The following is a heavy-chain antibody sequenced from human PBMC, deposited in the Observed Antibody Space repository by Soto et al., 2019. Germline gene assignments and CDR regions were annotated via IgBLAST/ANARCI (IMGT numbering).Heavy chain of an antibody. J-gene: IGHJ4*02. D-gene: IGHD2-2*01. CDR3: AREYAFSSDY. CDR2: VSNTATT. V-gene: IGHV4-59*01. CDR1: GASIINYY. Sequence: SETLSLTCTVSGASIINYYWAWIRQSPGGGLESIGYVSNTATTTYNPSLKNRATISVDASRSQFSLNLRSVTAADTAVYYCAREYAFSSDYWGQGTVVTVSS.